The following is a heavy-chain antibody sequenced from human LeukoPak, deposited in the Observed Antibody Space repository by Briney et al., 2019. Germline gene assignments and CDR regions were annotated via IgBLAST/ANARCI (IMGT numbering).Heavy chain of an antibody. Sequence: GGSLRLSCAASGFTFSNYVMSWVRQAPGKGLEWVSYINHNGEMIFYPDFVKGRFTISRDNAKNPLYLQMNSLRDEDTAVYHCARDNDWAFHYWGQGTLVTVSS. CDR2: INHNGEMI. J-gene: IGHJ4*02. CDR1: GFTFSNYV. D-gene: IGHD3-9*01. CDR3: ARDNDWAFHY. V-gene: IGHV3-48*02.